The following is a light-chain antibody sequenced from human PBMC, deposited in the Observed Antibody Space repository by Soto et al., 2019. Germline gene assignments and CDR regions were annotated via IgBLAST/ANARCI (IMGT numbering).Light chain of an antibody. Sequence: QSVLTQPASVSGSPGQSITISCTGTSSDVGGYNYVSWYQQYTGEAPKLMIFEVSNRPSGISNRFSGSKSGNTASLTISGLQSEDEADYYCSSYTSRNNLIFGGGTKVTVL. V-gene: IGLV2-14*01. CDR2: EVS. J-gene: IGLJ2*01. CDR1: SSDVGGYNY. CDR3: SSYTSRNNLI.